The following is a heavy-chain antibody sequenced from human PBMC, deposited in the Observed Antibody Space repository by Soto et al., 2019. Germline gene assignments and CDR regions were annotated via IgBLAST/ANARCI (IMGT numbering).Heavy chain of an antibody. J-gene: IGHJ4*02. V-gene: IGHV2-5*02. Sequence: QITLKESGPTLVKPTQTLTLTCTFSGFSLSSTRVAVGWIRQPPGKALEWLALIYWDDDKRYSPFLKSRLTITQDTSKNQVVLTMTNTDPVDTATYYCAHSVVAGLGYYFDYWGQGTLVTVSS. CDR3: AHSVVAGLGYYFDY. CDR2: IYWDDDK. CDR1: GFSLSSTRVA. D-gene: IGHD6-19*01.